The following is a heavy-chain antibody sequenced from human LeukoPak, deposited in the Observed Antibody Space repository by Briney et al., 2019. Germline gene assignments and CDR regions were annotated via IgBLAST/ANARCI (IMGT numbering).Heavy chain of an antibody. J-gene: IGHJ4*02. V-gene: IGHV1-46*01. CDR2: INPSGGST. Sequence: ASVKVSCKASGYTFTSYYMHWVRQAPGQGLEWMGIINPSGGSTSYAQKFQGRVTMTRDTSTSTVYMELSSLRSEDTAVYYCARARLHHRSFDLKTSYYFDYWGQGTLVTVSS. CDR3: ARARLHHRSFDLKTSYYFDY. CDR1: GYTFTSYY. D-gene: IGHD6-25*01.